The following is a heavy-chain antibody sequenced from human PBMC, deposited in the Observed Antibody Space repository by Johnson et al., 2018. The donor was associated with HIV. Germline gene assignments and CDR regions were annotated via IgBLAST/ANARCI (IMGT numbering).Heavy chain of an antibody. Sequence: QVQLVESGGGVVQPGRSLRLSCAASGFTFSSYAMHWVRQAPGKGLEWVAVISYDGSNEFYADSVKGRFTISRDNSKNTLYLQMNSLKTEDTAVYYCARDGRINGTKDAFDIWGQGTMVTVSS. CDR2: ISYDGSNE. J-gene: IGHJ3*02. CDR1: GFTFSSYA. V-gene: IGHV3-30*04. D-gene: IGHD1-7*01. CDR3: ARDGRINGTKDAFDI.